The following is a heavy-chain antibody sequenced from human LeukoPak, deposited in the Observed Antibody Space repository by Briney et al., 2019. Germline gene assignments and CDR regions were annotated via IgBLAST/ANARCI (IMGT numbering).Heavy chain of an antibody. CDR3: TRRLDD. V-gene: IGHV3-7*01. CDR2: IKHDESEK. CDR1: GFSFNSDW. Sequence: RPGGSLILSCAASGFSFNSDWMDWVRQAPGKGLEWVANIKHDESEKNYLDSVKGRFTISRDNAQNSLYLQMNGLRVEDTAVYYCTRRLDDWGQGTLVTVSS. D-gene: IGHD3-16*01. J-gene: IGHJ4*02.